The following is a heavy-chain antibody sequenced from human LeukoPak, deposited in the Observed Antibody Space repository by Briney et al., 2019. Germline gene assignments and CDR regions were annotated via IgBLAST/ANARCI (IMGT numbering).Heavy chain of an antibody. CDR2: ISSNGGST. CDR1: GFTFSSYA. J-gene: IGHJ4*02. Sequence: GVSLRLSCSASGFTFSSYAIHWVRQAPGKGLEYVSAISSNGGSTYYADSVKGRFTISRDNSKNTLYLQMSGLRPEDTALYYCVKSIAVAGNVDYWGQGTLVTVSS. D-gene: IGHD6-19*01. CDR3: VKSIAVAGNVDY. V-gene: IGHV3-64D*09.